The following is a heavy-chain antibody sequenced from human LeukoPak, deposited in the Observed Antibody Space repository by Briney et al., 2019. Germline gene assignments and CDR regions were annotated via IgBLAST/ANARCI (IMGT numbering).Heavy chain of an antibody. D-gene: IGHD1-26*01. CDR1: GYTFTSYG. CDR2: ISAYNGNT. V-gene: IGHV1-18*01. Sequence: GASVKVSCKASGYTFTSYGISWVRQAPGQGLEWMGWISAYNGNTNYAQKLQGRVTMTTDISTSTAYMELRSLRSDDTAVYYCARDLRGSYYYYCGMDVWGQGTTVTVSS. CDR3: ARDLRGSYYYYCGMDV. J-gene: IGHJ6*02.